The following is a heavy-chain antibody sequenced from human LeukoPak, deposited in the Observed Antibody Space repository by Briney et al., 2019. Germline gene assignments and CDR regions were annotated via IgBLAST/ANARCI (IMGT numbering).Heavy chain of an antibody. J-gene: IGHJ4*02. Sequence: GGSLRLSCAVSGITLSNYGMSWVRQAPGRGLEWVAGISDSGGSTNYADSVKGRFAISRDNRKNTLYLQMNSLRAEDTAVYFCARRGVVIRVILVGFHKEAYYFDSWGQGALVTVSS. D-gene: IGHD3-22*01. V-gene: IGHV3-23*01. CDR2: ISDSGGST. CDR3: ARRGVVIRVILVGFHKEAYYFDS. CDR1: GITLSNYG.